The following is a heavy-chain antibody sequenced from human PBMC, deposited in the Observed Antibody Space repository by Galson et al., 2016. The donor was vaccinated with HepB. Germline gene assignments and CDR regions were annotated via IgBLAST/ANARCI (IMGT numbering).Heavy chain of an antibody. V-gene: IGHV4-61*01. CDR2: IYYSGTT. CDR1: GGSVSSSSYY. Sequence: SETLSLTCTVSGGSVSSSSYYWSWIRQPPGKGLEWIGYIYYSGTTNYNPSLESRVTISVDTSKNQFSLKLSSVTAADTAVYYCARGLSGWGHFHHWGQGTLVTVSS. J-gene: IGHJ1*01. D-gene: IGHD6-19*01. CDR3: ARGLSGWGHFHH.